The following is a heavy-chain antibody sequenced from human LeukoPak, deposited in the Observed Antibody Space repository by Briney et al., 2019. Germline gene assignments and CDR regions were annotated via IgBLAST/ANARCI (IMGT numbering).Heavy chain of an antibody. CDR3: ARLGRGYSYGYYY. D-gene: IGHD5-18*01. Sequence: SETLSLTCAVYGGSFSGYYWSWIRQPPGKGLDWIWEINHSGSTNYNPSLKSRVTISVDTSKNQFSLKLSSVTAADTAVYYCARLGRGYSYGYYYWGQGTLVTVSS. CDR2: INHSGST. J-gene: IGHJ4*02. CDR1: GGSFSGYY. V-gene: IGHV4-34*01.